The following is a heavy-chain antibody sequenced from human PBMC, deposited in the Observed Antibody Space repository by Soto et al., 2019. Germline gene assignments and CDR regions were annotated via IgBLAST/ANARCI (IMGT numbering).Heavy chain of an antibody. V-gene: IGHV3-30-3*01. CDR2: ISYDGSNK. CDR3: ATCLNDDDRENYYYYGMDV. J-gene: IGHJ6*02. CDR1: GFTFSSYA. Sequence: QVQLVESGGGVVQPGRSLRLSCAASGFTFSSYAMHWVRQAPGKGLEWVAVISYDGSNKYYADSVKGRFTISRDNSKNTLYLQMNSLRAEDTAVYYCATCLNDDDRENYYYYGMDVWGQGTTVTVSS. D-gene: IGHD3-16*01.